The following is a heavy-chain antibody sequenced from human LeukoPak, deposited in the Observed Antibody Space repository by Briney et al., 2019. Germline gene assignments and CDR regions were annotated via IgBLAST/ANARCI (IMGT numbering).Heavy chain of an antibody. J-gene: IGHJ4*02. CDR1: GGSISSTSYY. CDR3: ARRGEWLRFHYFDY. V-gene: IGHV4-39*01. CDR2: LHYSGST. D-gene: IGHD5-12*01. Sequence: SETLSLTCTVSGGSISSTSYYWGWIRQPPGKGLEWIGSLHYSGSTYYNPSLKSRVTISVGTSKNQFSLKLSSVTAADTAVYYCARRGEWLRFHYFDYWGQGTLVTVSS.